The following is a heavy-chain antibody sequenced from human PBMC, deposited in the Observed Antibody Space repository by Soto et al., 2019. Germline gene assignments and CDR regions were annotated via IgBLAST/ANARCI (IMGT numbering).Heavy chain of an antibody. CDR3: GRFPGDFWSGYYSWFDP. CDR1: GGSIGSYY. Sequence: SETLSLTCTVSGGSIGSYYWSWIRQPPGKGLESIGYIYYNGSPNYNPSLKSRVTISVDTSKNQFSLKLTSVTAADTAVYYCGRFPGDFWSGYYSWFDPWGQGTLVTVSS. CDR2: IYYNGSP. J-gene: IGHJ5*02. V-gene: IGHV4-59*01. D-gene: IGHD3-3*01.